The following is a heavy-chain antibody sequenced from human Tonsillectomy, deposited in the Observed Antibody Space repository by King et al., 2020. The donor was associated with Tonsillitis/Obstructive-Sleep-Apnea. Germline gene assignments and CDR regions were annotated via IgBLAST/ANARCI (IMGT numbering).Heavy chain of an antibody. CDR2: ISSSSSYI. CDR1: GFTFSIYS. D-gene: IGHD2-2*02. Sequence: VQLVESGGGPVKPGGSLRLSCAASGFTFSIYSMNWVRQAPGKGLEWVSSISSSSSYIYHADSVKGRFTISRDNAKNSLYLQMNSLRAEDTAVYYCARYCSSTRCYTNAIDIWGQGTMVTVSS. J-gene: IGHJ3*02. CDR3: ARYCSSTRCYTNAIDI. V-gene: IGHV3-21*01.